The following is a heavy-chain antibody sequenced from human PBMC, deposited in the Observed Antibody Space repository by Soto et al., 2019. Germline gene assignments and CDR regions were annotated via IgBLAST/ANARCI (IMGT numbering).Heavy chain of an antibody. CDR1: GYTFTSYY. Sequence: QVQLVQSGAEVKKPGASVKVSCKASGYTFTSYYMHWVRQAPGQGLEWMGIINPSGSSTGYEQKFQGIVTMTTATSTSTDYMELSSLRSEDTAVYYCARPHSIVGSLYYYYGMDVWGQGTTVTVSS. V-gene: IGHV1-46*01. D-gene: IGHD1-26*01. CDR3: ARPHSIVGSLYYYYGMDV. CDR2: INPSGSST. J-gene: IGHJ6*02.